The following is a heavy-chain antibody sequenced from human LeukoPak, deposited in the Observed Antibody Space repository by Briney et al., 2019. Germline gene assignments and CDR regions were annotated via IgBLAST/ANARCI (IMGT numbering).Heavy chain of an antibody. CDR3: TRAARRLVYFDY. CDR2: IRSKAYGGTT. Sequence: GGSLRLSCTASGFTFGDYAMSWVREAPGKGLEWVGFIRSKAYGGTTEYAASVKGRFTISRDDSKSIAYLQMNSLKTEDTAVYYCTRAARRLVYFDYWGQGTLVTVSS. D-gene: IGHD6-19*01. V-gene: IGHV3-49*04. CDR1: GFTFGDYA. J-gene: IGHJ4*02.